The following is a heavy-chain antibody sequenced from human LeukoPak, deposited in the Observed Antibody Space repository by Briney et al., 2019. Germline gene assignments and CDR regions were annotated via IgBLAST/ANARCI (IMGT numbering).Heavy chain of an antibody. CDR1: GYSFTSYW. D-gene: IGHD1-7*01. J-gene: IGHJ4*02. Sequence: GESLKISCKGSGYSFTSYWIGWVRQMPGKGLEWMGIIYAGDSDTRYSPSFQGQVSISADKSISTAHLQWSSLKASDTAIYYCARHTSGTTYLDYWGQGTLVSVSS. V-gene: IGHV5-51*01. CDR2: IYAGDSDT. CDR3: ARHTSGTTYLDY.